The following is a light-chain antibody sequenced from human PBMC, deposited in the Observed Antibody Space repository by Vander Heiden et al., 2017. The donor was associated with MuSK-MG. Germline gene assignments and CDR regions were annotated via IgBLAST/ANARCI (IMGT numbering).Light chain of an antibody. Sequence: EIVLTQSPGTLSLSPGERATLSCRASQSVSSSYLAWYQQKPGQAPRLLIYGASSRATGIPDRFSGSGSGTDFTLTISRLEPEDVAVYYCLQDGSSPETFGQGTKVEIK. J-gene: IGKJ1*01. V-gene: IGKV3-20*01. CDR1: QSVSSSY. CDR3: LQDGSSPET. CDR2: GAS.